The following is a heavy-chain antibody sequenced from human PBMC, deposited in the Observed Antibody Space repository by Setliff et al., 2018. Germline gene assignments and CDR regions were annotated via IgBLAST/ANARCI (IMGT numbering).Heavy chain of an antibody. CDR1: GGSFSGYY. D-gene: IGHD3-22*01. Sequence: SETLSLTCAVYGGSFSGYYWSWIRQPPGKGPEWIGEIDQSGITNYNPSLKSRVTISIDTSKNQFSLRLSSVTATDTAVYYCARGRRIAMIVVPPGVFDIWGQGTMVTVSS. CDR3: ARGRRIAMIVVPPGVFDI. V-gene: IGHV4-34*01. J-gene: IGHJ3*02. CDR2: IDQSGIT.